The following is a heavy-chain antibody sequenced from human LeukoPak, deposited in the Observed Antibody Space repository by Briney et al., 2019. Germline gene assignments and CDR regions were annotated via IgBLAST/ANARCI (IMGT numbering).Heavy chain of an antibody. J-gene: IGHJ4*02. Sequence: SVKVSCKASGGTFSNYAINWVRQAPGQGLEWMGRIIPILAIANYAQKFQGRVTITADKSTSTAYMELGSLKSEDTAVYYCARENLRAFDYWGQGTLVTVSS. D-gene: IGHD4-17*01. CDR3: ARENLRAFDY. CDR2: IIPILAIA. CDR1: GGTFSNYA. V-gene: IGHV1-69*04.